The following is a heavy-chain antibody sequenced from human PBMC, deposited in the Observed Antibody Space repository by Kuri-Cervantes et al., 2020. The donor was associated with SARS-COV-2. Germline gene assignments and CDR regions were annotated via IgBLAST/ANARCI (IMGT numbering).Heavy chain of an antibody. Sequence: ETLSLTCAASGFTFSGHWIHWVRQAPGKGLVWVSRINPDGSYTNNADSVKGRFTLSRDNAKNMLFLQMNSLRAEDTAVYYCAREPGFELIAVAGSYYFDYWGQGTLVTVSS. CDR2: INPDGSYT. J-gene: IGHJ4*02. CDR1: GFTFSGHW. V-gene: IGHV3-74*01. CDR3: AREPGFELIAVAGSYYFDY. D-gene: IGHD6-19*01.